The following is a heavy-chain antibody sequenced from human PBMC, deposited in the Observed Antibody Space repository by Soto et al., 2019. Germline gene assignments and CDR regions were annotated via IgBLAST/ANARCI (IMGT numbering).Heavy chain of an antibody. V-gene: IGHV3-53*01. J-gene: IGHJ4*02. CDR2: LYHGGSA. D-gene: IGHD4-17*01. Sequence: EVQLVQSGGGLIQPEGSLKLSCAAPGIIVSSNYMSWVRQAPGKGLEWVSVLYHGGSAYYADSVKGRFTISRDNSENTLYLQMNSLRVEDTGVYYCTSSRYGDPDYWGQGTLVTVSS. CDR1: GIIVSSNY. CDR3: TSSRYGDPDY.